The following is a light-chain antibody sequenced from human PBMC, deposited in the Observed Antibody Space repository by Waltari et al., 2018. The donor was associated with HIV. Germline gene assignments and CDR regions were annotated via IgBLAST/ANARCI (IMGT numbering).Light chain of an antibody. V-gene: IGKV3-20*01. CDR3: QQYGSSPSWT. J-gene: IGKJ1*01. CDR2: GAS. CDR1: QSVSSNY. Sequence: DIVLTQSPGTLSLSPGERATLSCRASQSVSSNYLAWYQQKPGQALRLLIYGASSKASCIPDRFGGSGSGTDFTLNISRLGAEDFAVYYCQQYGSSPSWTFGQGTKVEIK.